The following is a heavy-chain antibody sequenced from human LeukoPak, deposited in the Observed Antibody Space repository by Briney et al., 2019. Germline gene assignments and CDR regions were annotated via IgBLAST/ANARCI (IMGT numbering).Heavy chain of an antibody. D-gene: IGHD4-17*01. Sequence: GASVKVSCKASGYTFTSYDINWVRQATGQGLEWMGWMNPNSGNTGYAQKFQGRVTMTRDTSTSTVYMELSSLRSEDTAVYYCARLTTSGNAFDIWGQGTMVTVSS. CDR3: ARLTTSGNAFDI. CDR1: GYTFTSYD. V-gene: IGHV1-8*02. J-gene: IGHJ3*02. CDR2: MNPNSGNT.